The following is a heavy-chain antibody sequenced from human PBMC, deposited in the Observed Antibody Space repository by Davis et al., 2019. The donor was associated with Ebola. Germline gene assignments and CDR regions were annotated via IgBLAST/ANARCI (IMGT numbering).Heavy chain of an antibody. CDR2: ISGSGGST. D-gene: IGHD2-2*01. CDR1: GFTFGTYW. Sequence: GGSLRLSCTASGFTFGTYWMSWVRQAPGKGLEWVSAISGSGGSTYYADSVKGRFTISRDNSKNTLYLQMNSLRAEDTAVYYCAKVGCSSTSCYSVYYGMDVWGQGTTVTVSS. CDR3: AKVGCSSTSCYSVYYGMDV. V-gene: IGHV3-23*01. J-gene: IGHJ6*02.